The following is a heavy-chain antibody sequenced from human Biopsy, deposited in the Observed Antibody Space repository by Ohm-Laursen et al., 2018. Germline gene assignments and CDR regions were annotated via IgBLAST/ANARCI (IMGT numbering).Heavy chain of an antibody. CDR1: GGSISSDY. CDR3: ARATNNTGWPYYYFYGMDV. J-gene: IGHJ6*02. CDR2: IYYSGST. V-gene: IGHV4-59*07. D-gene: IGHD6-19*01. Sequence: DTLSLTCTVSGGSISSDYWSWIRQTPGKGLEWIGYIYYSGSTNYNPSLKSRVTISVDTSKNQFSLRLNSVTAADTAVYYCARATNNTGWPYYYFYGMDVWGQGTTVTVSS.